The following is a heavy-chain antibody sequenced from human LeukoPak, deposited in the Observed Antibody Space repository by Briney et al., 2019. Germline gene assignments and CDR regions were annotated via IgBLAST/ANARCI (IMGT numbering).Heavy chain of an antibody. J-gene: IGHJ4*02. V-gene: IGHV3-21*01. CDR1: GFTFSSFP. CDR2: ISSTSTYT. Sequence: GGSLRLSCAASGFTFSSFPMSWVRQAPGTGLEWVSSISSTSTYTYFADSVKGRFTISRDNAKSSMYLQMNSLRADDTAVYYCARGGAVAIDYWGQGTLVTVSS. D-gene: IGHD6-19*01. CDR3: ARGGAVAIDY.